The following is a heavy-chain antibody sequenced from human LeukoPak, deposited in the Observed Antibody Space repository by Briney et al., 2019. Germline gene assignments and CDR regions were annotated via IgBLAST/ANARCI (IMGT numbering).Heavy chain of an antibody. J-gene: IGHJ1*01. CDR3: ARAPSEIGGYYPEYFRH. D-gene: IGHD3-22*01. Sequence: GGSLRLSCATSGFTFSSYWMHWVRQAPGKGLVWVSRIKGDGNTNYADSVKGRFTISRDNAKNTVSLQMNSLRAEDTGVYYCARAPSEIGGYYPEYFRHWGQGTLVTVSS. V-gene: IGHV3-74*01. CDR1: GFTFSSYW. CDR2: IKGDGNT.